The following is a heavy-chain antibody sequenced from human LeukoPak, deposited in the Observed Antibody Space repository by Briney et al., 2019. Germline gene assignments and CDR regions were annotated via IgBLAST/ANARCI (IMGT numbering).Heavy chain of an antibody. CDR1: GFTFSSYW. J-gene: IGHJ4*02. V-gene: IGHV3-7*01. D-gene: IGHD2-2*02. CDR3: ARGAIPAVLYYFDY. CDR2: IKQDGSEK. Sequence: GGSLRLSCAAPGFTFSSYWMSWVRQAPGKGLEWVANIKQDGSEKYYVDSVKGRFTISRDNAKNSLYLQMNSLRAEDTAVYYCARGAIPAVLYYFDYWGQGSLVTVSS.